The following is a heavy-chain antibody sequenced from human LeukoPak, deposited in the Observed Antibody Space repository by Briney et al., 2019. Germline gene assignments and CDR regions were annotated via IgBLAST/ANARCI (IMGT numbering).Heavy chain of an antibody. CDR1: GGTFSSYA. CDR2: ISAYNGKT. D-gene: IGHD3-9*01. CDR3: ARVGDILTGYPYYFDY. Sequence: ASVKVSCKASGGTFSSYAISWVRQAPGQGLEWMGWISAYNGKTNYAQKLQGRVTMTTDTSTSTAYMELRSLRSDDMAVYYCARVGDILTGYPYYFDYWGQGTLVTVSS. J-gene: IGHJ4*02. V-gene: IGHV1-18*03.